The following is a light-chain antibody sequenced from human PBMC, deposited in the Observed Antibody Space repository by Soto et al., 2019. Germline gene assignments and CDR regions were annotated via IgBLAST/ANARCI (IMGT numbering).Light chain of an antibody. Sequence: QSALTQPASVSGSPGQPITISCTGTSSDVGGYNYVSWYQQHPGKAPKLMIYEVSNRPSGVSNRFSGSKSGNTASLTISGLQAEDEADYYCSSYSSRSSVIFGGGTKLTVL. J-gene: IGLJ2*01. CDR2: EVS. CDR3: SSYSSRSSVI. CDR1: SSDVGGYNY. V-gene: IGLV2-14*01.